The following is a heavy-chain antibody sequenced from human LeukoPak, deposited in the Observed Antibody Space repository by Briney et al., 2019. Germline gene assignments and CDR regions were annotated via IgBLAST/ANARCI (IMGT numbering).Heavy chain of an antibody. V-gene: IGHV3-74*01. CDR1: GFTFSRYW. D-gene: IGHD3-22*01. Sequence: GGSLRLSWEASGFTFSRYWMHWVRQAPGKGLVWVSRIKSDGKTNYADSVKGRFTISRDNAKNTVSLQMDSLRAEDTGVYYCARAPSEVGGYYPEYFRHWGQGTLVTVSS. J-gene: IGHJ1*01. CDR3: ARAPSEVGGYYPEYFRH. CDR2: IKSDGKT.